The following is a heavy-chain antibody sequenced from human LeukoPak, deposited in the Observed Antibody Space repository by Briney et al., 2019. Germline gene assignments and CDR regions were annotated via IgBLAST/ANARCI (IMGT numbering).Heavy chain of an antibody. CDR1: GYTFTGYY. J-gene: IGHJ3*02. D-gene: IGHD3-22*01. V-gene: IGHV1-2*02. CDR3: ARVGSYYDSSGSFYDI. CDR2: INPNSGGT. Sequence: ASVKVSCKACGYTFTGYYMHWVRQAPGQGLEWMGWINPNSGGTNYAQKFQGRVTMTRDTSISTACMELSRLRSDDTAMYYCARVGSYYDSSGSFYDIWGQGTMVTVSS.